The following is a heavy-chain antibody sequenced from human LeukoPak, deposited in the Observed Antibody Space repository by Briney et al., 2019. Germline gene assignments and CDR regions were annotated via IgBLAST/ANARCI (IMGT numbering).Heavy chain of an antibody. CDR3: ARGYSSGWHYYFDY. Sequence: PSETLSLTCTVSGYSIGSGYYWGWIRQPPGKGLEWIGSIYNSGSTYYSSSLKSRVTISVDMSKNQFSLKLTSVTAADTAVYYCARGYSSGWHYYFDYWGQGTLVTVSS. CDR1: GYSIGSGYY. D-gene: IGHD6-19*01. J-gene: IGHJ4*02. CDR2: IYNSGST. V-gene: IGHV4-38-2*02.